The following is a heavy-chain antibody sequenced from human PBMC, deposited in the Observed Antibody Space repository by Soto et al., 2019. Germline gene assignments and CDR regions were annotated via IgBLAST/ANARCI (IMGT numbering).Heavy chain of an antibody. CDR2: IWYDGSNK. CDR1: GFTFSSYG. CDR3: ARGDLIADRKPPDY. V-gene: IGHV3-33*01. Sequence: QVQLVESGGGVVQPGRSMRLSCAASGFTFSSYGMHWVRQAPGQGLEWVAVIWYDGSNKYYADSVKGRFTISRDNSKNTLYLQMNSLRAEDTAVYYCARGDLIADRKPPDYWGQGTLVTVSS. J-gene: IGHJ4*02. D-gene: IGHD6-6*01.